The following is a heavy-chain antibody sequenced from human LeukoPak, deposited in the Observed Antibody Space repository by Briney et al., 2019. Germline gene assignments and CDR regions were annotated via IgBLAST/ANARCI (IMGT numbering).Heavy chain of an antibody. V-gene: IGHV3-30*18. CDR3: AKDFPTYGDYAARRPGYFDY. CDR2: ISYDGSNK. J-gene: IGHJ4*02. CDR1: GFTFSSYG. D-gene: IGHD4-17*01. Sequence: GGSLRLSCAASGFTFSSYGMHWVRQAPGKGLEWVAVISYDGSNKYYADSVKGRFTISRDNSKNTLYLQMNSLRAEDTAVYYCAKDFPTYGDYAARRPGYFDYWGQGTLATVSS.